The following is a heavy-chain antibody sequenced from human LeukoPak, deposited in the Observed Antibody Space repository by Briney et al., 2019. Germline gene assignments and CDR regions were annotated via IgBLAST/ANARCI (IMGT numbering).Heavy chain of an antibody. CDR1: GFTFSSYG. V-gene: IGHV3-48*04. CDR2: ISSRSSTI. Sequence: GGSLRLSCAASGFTFSSYGMHWVRQAPGKGLEWVSYISSRSSTIYYADSVKGRFTISRDNAKNSLYLQMNSLRAEDTAVYYCAREGVLWFGELIAYGMDVWGQGTTVTVSS. D-gene: IGHD3-10*01. J-gene: IGHJ6*02. CDR3: AREGVLWFGELIAYGMDV.